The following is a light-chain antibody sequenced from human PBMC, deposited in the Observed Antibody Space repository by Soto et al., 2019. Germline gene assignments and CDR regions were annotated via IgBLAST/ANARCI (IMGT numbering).Light chain of an antibody. Sequence: DSQMTESPSSLSASVGDRVTITCRASHNIKNYLNWYQQRPGKAPQLLIHDASSLQSGVPSRFSGSGSGTEFTLTISSLQPDDFATYYCQQYNSYSRTFGQGTKVDI. CDR2: DAS. V-gene: IGKV1-5*01. CDR1: HNIKNY. J-gene: IGKJ1*01. CDR3: QQYNSYSRT.